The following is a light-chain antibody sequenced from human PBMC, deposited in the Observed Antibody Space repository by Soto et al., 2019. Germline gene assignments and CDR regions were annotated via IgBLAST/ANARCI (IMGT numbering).Light chain of an antibody. CDR2: DAT. J-gene: IGKJ5*01. CDR1: QSLSGY. Sequence: EIVLTQSPATLSLSPGERATLSCRASQSLSGYLGWYQQKPGKAPRLLIYDATNRSTGIPARFSGSGSATAFTLTISSLEPEDFAVYYCQQRRLWPITFGQGTRLEIK. CDR3: QQRRLWPIT. V-gene: IGKV3-11*01.